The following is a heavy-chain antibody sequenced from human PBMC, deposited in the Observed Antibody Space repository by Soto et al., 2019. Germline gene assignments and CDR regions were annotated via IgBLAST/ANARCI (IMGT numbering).Heavy chain of an antibody. J-gene: IGHJ4*02. CDR3: AKWGVGHTAMIYYFDY. V-gene: IGHV3-23*01. Sequence: GGSLRLSCAASGFTFSSYAMSWVRQAPGKGLEWVSAISGSGGSTYYADSVKGRFTISRDNSKNTLYLQMNSLRAEDTAVYYCAKWGVGHTAMIYYFDYWGQGTLVTVSS. CDR1: GFTFSSYA. D-gene: IGHD5-18*01. CDR2: ISGSGGST.